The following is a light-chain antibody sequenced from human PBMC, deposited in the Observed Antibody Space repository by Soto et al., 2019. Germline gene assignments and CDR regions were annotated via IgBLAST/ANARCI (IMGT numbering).Light chain of an antibody. V-gene: IGLV2-14*01. J-gene: IGLJ1*01. CDR2: DVS. CDR3: SSYTSSSTLACV. CDR1: SSDVGGYNY. Sequence: QSALTQPASVSGSPGQSITISCTGTSSDVGGYNYVSWYQQHPGKAPKLMIYDVSNRPSGVSNRFSGSKSGNTASLTISGLQAEDEADYYCSSYTSSSTLACVFGTGTKLTVL.